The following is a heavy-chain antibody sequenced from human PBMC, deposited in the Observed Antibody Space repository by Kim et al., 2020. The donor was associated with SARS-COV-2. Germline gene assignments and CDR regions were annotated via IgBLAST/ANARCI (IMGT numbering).Heavy chain of an antibody. Sequence: SETLSLTCAVSGGSISSGGYYWSWIRQHPGKGLEWIGYIYYSGSTYYNPSLKSRVTISVDTSKNQFSLKLSSVTAADTAVYYCARDVLELGYCSGGSCYYYGMDVSGQGTTVTVSS. V-gene: IGHV4-31*11. J-gene: IGHJ6*02. CDR2: IYYSGST. CDR1: GGSISSGGYY. D-gene: IGHD2-15*01. CDR3: ARDVLELGYCSGGSCYYYGMDV.